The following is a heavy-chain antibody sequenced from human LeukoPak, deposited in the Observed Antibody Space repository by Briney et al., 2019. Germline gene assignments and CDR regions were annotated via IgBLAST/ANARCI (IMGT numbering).Heavy chain of an antibody. CDR2: IYTDGGT. Sequence: SETLSLTCSASGGSISGYYWNWIRQPAGKGLEWIGRIYTDGGTLYNPSLKSRVTMSVDTSKNQFSLKLTSVTAADTAVYYCARVRRGGFLVDYWGQGTLVTVSS. D-gene: IGHD5-24*01. CDR1: GGSISGYY. J-gene: IGHJ4*02. CDR3: ARVRRGGFLVDY. V-gene: IGHV4-4*07.